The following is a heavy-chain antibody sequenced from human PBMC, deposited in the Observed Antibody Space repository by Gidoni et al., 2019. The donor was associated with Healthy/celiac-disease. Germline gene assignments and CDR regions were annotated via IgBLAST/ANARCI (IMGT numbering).Heavy chain of an antibody. CDR2: IIPILGIA. D-gene: IGHD6-13*01. V-gene: IGHV1-69*04. J-gene: IGHJ1*01. CDR3: ARGELGCIAAAGEFQH. CDR1: GGTFSSYA. Sequence: KKPGSSVKVSCKASGGTFSSYAISWVRQAPGQGLEWMGRIIPILGIAKYAQKFQGRVTITADKSTSTAYMELSSLRSEETAVYYCARGELGCIAAAGEFQHWGQGTMVTVSS.